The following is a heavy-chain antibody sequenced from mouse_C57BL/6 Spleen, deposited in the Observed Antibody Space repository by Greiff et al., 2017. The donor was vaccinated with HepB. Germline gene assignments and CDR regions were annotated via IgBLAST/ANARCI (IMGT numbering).Heavy chain of an antibody. CDR1: GFTFSNYW. Sequence: EVQVVESGGGLVQPGGSMKLSCVASGFTFSNYWMNWVRQSPEKGLEWVAQIRLKSDNYATHYAESVKGRFTISRDDSKSSVYLQMNNLRAEDTGIYYCTTGYWYFDVWGTGTTVTVSS. D-gene: IGHD4-1*01. CDR2: IRLKSDNYAT. CDR3: TTGYWYFDV. V-gene: IGHV6-3*01. J-gene: IGHJ1*03.